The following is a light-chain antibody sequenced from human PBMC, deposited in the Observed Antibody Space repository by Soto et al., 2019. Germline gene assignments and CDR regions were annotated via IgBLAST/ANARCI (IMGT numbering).Light chain of an antibody. J-gene: IGKJ1*01. CDR3: QQYYSHSS. CDR1: QGIRND. CDR2: DAS. V-gene: IGKV1-13*02. Sequence: AIQMTQSPSSLSASVGDRVTITCRASQGIRNDLGWYQQKPGKAPKLLIYDASSLESGVPSRFSGSGSGTELTLTISSLQPDDFATYYCQQYYSHSSFGQGTKVDIK.